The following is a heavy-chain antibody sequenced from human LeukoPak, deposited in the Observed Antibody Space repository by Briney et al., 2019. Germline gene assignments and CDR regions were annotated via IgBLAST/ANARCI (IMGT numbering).Heavy chain of an antibody. Sequence: GGSLRLSCAASGFTFSSYSMNWVRQAPGKGLEWVSSISSSGRNIYYADSVKGRFTISRDNAKNSLYLQMNSLRAEDTAVYYCARGPTMKMDVWGKGTTVTVSS. CDR3: ARGPTMKMDV. CDR2: ISSSGRNI. D-gene: IGHD3-22*01. J-gene: IGHJ6*04. V-gene: IGHV3-21*01. CDR1: GFTFSSYS.